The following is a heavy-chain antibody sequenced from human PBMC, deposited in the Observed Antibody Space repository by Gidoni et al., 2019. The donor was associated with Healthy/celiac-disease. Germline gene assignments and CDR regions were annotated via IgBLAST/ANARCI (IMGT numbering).Heavy chain of an antibody. CDR2: INHSGSN. CDR3: ARDGFWKFRGDPPLEQYNWFDP. J-gene: IGHJ5*02. CDR1: GGSFSCYY. Sequence: QVQLQQSGAGLSQPSETLSLTCAVYGGSFSCYYWSWIRQPPGKGLEWIGEINHSGSNNYNPSLKSRVNISVDTSKNQFSLKLSSVTAADTAVYYCARDGFWKFRGDPPLEQYNWFDPWGQGTLVTVSS. V-gene: IGHV4-34*01. D-gene: IGHD1-1*01.